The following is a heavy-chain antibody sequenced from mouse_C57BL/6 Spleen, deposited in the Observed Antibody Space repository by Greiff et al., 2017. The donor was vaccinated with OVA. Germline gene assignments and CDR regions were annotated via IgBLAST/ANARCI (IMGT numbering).Heavy chain of an antibody. Sequence: DVMLVESGGGLVQPGGSRKLSCAASGFTFSSFGMHWVRQAPEKGLEWVAYISSGSSTIYYADTVKGRFTISRDNPKNTLFLQMTSLRSEDTAMYYCARYGNYAMDYGGEGSSVTVAS. D-gene: IGHD2-1*01. CDR3: ARYGNYAMDY. CDR1: GFTFSSFG. J-gene: IGHJ4*01. V-gene: IGHV5-17*02. CDR2: ISSGSSTI.